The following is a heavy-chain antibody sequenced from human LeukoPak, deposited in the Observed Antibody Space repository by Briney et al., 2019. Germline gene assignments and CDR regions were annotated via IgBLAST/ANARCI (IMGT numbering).Heavy chain of an antibody. Sequence: ASVKVSCKASGYTFTSCGINWVRQAPGQGLEWMGWISGYNGNTDYAQKFRGRVTMTTDTSTSTAYMELRSLRSDDTALYYCARALSLVGATIAFDIWGQGTMVTVSS. V-gene: IGHV1-18*01. CDR3: ARALSLVGATIAFDI. D-gene: IGHD1-26*01. CDR1: GYTFTSCG. J-gene: IGHJ3*02. CDR2: ISGYNGNT.